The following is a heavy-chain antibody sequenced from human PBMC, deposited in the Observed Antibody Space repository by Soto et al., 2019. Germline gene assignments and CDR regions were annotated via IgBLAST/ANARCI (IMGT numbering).Heavy chain of an antibody. CDR2: VEYGGST. D-gene: IGHD3-10*02. CDR1: GGSIISSNFY. J-gene: IGHJ5*02. Sequence: QLQESGPGLVKPSETLSLTCTVSGGSIISSNFYWGWIRQPPGKGLEWIGSVEYGGSTDDNPSLKSRVTFSADTSKNQFSLKLTSVTAADTAVYYCARHVRGAVTMNWFDPWGHGTLVTVSS. CDR3: ARHVRGAVTMNWFDP. V-gene: IGHV4-39*01.